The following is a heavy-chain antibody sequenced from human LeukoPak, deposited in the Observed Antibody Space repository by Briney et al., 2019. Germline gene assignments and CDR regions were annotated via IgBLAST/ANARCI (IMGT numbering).Heavy chain of an antibody. CDR2: IYYSGST. Sequence: SETLSLTCTVSGGSISSSSYYWGWIRQPPGKGLEWIGSIYYSGSTYYNPSLMSRVTISLDTSKNQFSLKLSSVTAADTAVYYCARDYYSSGSYYPEPWGQGTLVTVSS. D-gene: IGHD3-10*01. CDR1: GGSISSSSYY. V-gene: IGHV4-39*07. CDR3: ARDYYSSGSYYPEP. J-gene: IGHJ5*02.